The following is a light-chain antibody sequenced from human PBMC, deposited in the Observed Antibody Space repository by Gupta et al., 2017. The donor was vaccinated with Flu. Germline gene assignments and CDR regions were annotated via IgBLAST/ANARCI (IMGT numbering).Light chain of an antibody. CDR2: KAS. J-gene: IGKJ1*01. CDR1: QSISSW. V-gene: IGKV1-5*03. Sequence: DIQMTQALSTLSASVGDRVTITCRASQSISSWLAWFQQKPGKAPKLLIYKASRVERGVPSRFSGSGSGTEFTLTISSRQPDDFATYYCQQKHSSPWTFGQGTKVEFK. CDR3: QQKHSSPWT.